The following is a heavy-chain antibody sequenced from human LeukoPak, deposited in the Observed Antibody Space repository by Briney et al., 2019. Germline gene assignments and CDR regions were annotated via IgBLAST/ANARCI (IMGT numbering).Heavy chain of an antibody. CDR1: GFTFSNYE. V-gene: IGHV3-48*03. Sequence: PGGSLRLSCAASGFTFSNYEMNWVRQAPGKGLEWISYITRTGSTIYYADSVKGRFTISRDNATNSLFLQMGSLRAEDTAVYYCARGGYYDYATNPWGQGATVTLSS. CDR2: ITRTGSTI. J-gene: IGHJ6*02. CDR3: ARGGYYDYATNP.